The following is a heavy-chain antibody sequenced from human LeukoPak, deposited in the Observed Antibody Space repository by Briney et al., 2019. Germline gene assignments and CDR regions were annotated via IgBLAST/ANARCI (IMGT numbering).Heavy chain of an antibody. Sequence: TSQTLSLTCTVSGGSISSGDYYWSWIRQPPGKGLEWIGYIYYSGSTYYNPSLKSRVTISVDTSKNQFSLKLSSVTAADTAVYYCARVKTIGWFDPWGQGTLVTVSS. CDR1: GGSISSGDYY. D-gene: IGHD4/OR15-4a*01. CDR3: ARVKTIGWFDP. J-gene: IGHJ5*02. V-gene: IGHV4-30-4*01. CDR2: IYYSGST.